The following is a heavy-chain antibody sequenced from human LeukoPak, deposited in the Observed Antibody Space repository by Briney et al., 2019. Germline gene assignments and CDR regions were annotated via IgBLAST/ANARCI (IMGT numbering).Heavy chain of an antibody. Sequence: GGSLRLSCAASGFTFSAHGMHWVRQAPGKGLEWVAVIWYDGSKQEYAESVKGRFTISRDDSKNTLYLQMNSLRAEDTAVYYCAKPTTGYSSGRFPGGPVDYWGQGTLVTVSS. D-gene: IGHD6-19*01. J-gene: IGHJ4*02. CDR3: AKPTTGYSSGRFPGGPVDY. V-gene: IGHV3-33*06. CDR1: GFTFSAHG. CDR2: IWYDGSKQ.